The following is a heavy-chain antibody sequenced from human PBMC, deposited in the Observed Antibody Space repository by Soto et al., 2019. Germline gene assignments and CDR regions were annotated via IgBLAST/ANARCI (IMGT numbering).Heavy chain of an antibody. V-gene: IGHV3-48*01. CDR3: ARDHGNWNDALVYYYYYMDV. Sequence: GGSLRLSCAASGFTFSSYSMNWVRQAPGKGLEWVSYISSSSSTIYYADSVKGRFTISRDNAKNSLYLQMNSLRAEDTAVYYCARDHGNWNDALVYYYYYMDVWGKGTTVTVSS. CDR2: ISSSSSTI. CDR1: GFTFSSYS. D-gene: IGHD1-1*01. J-gene: IGHJ6*03.